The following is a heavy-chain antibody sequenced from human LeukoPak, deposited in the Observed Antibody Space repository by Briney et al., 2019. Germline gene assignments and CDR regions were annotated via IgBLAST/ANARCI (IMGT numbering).Heavy chain of an antibody. D-gene: IGHD5-24*01. CDR3: ARGGDGYGEEH. CDR2: IYYSGST. Sequence: PSETLSLTCTVSGGSISSYYWSWIRQPPGKGLEWIGYIYYSGSTNYNPSLKSRVTISVDTSKNQFSLKLSSVTAADTAVYYCARGGDGYGEEHWGQGTLVTVSS. CDR1: GGSISSYY. V-gene: IGHV4-59*01. J-gene: IGHJ4*02.